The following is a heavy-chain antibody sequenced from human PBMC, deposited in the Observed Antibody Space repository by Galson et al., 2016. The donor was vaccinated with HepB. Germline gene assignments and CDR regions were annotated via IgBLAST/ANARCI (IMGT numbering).Heavy chain of an antibody. CDR2: IYHSGST. J-gene: IGHJ3*02. V-gene: IGHV4-30-2*01. Sequence: TLSLTCAVSGGSISSGGYSRSWIRQPPGKGLEWIGYIYHSGSTYYNPSLKSRVTISVDRSKNQFSLKLSSVTAADTAVYYCARAGKKRGYYYDSSGYNDAFDIWGQGTMVTVSS. CDR3: ARAGKKRGYYYDSSGYNDAFDI. CDR1: GGSISSGGYS. D-gene: IGHD3-22*01.